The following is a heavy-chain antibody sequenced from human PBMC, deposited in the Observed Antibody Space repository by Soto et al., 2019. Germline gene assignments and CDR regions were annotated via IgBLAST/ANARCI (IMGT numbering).Heavy chain of an antibody. CDR2: IIPIFGTA. CDR3: VRHGAGIKYYFDY. CDR1: GGTFTSYA. V-gene: IGHV1-69*13. Sequence: GASVKVSFKASGGTFTSYAISWVRQAPGLGLEWMGGIIPIFGTANYVQKFRGGVTITADESISKASMEVNGLRYGGAAVYYCVRHGAGIKYYFDYWGQGTLVTVSS. J-gene: IGHJ4*01. D-gene: IGHD1-20*01.